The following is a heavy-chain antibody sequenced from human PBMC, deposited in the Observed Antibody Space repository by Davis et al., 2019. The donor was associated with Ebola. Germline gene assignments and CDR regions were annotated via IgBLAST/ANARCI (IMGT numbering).Heavy chain of an antibody. J-gene: IGHJ5*02. Sequence: ASVKVSCKASGYTFTGNYIHWVRQAPGQGPEWVGRINPNSGGTNYAQRFQGRVTMTRDTSISTAYMELRSLRSDDTAVYYCARDGITIFGVVIIGWFDTWGQGTLVTVSS. D-gene: IGHD3-3*01. CDR2: INPNSGGT. CDR1: GYTFTGNY. CDR3: ARDGITIFGVVIIGWFDT. V-gene: IGHV1-2*06.